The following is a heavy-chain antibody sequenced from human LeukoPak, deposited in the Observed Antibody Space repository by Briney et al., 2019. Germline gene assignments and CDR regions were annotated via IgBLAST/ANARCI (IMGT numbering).Heavy chain of an antibody. Sequence: GASVKVSCKASGGTFSSYAISWVRQAPGQGLEWMGRIIPILGIANYAQKFQGRVTITADKSTSTAYMELSSLRSEDTAVYYCARGARTYYYDSSGSPFDYWGQRTLVTVSS. CDR2: IIPILGIA. V-gene: IGHV1-69*04. J-gene: IGHJ4*02. CDR1: GGTFSSYA. D-gene: IGHD3-22*01. CDR3: ARGARTYYYDSSGSPFDY.